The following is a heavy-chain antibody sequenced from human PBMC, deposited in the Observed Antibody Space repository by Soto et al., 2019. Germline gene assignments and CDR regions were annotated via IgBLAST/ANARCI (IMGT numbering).Heavy chain of an antibody. Sequence: SVKVCCKASVYTYTGYAIHWVRQAHGQRLEWMGWINAGNGNTKYSQKFQGRFTISRDNSKNTVYLQMNSLRAEDTAVYYCARERSHSSSPYFDYWGQGTLVTVSS. CDR1: VYTYTGYA. V-gene: IGHV1-3*01. CDR2: INAGNGNT. D-gene: IGHD6-6*01. J-gene: IGHJ4*02. CDR3: ARERSHSSSPYFDY.